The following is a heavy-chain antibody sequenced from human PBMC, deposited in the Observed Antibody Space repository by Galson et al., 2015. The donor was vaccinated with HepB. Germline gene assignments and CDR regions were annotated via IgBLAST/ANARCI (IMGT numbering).Heavy chain of an antibody. CDR2: IKQDGSEK. CDR3: ARIAAADRCFDY. V-gene: IGHV3-7*03. J-gene: IGHJ4*02. D-gene: IGHD6-13*01. Sequence: SLRLSCAASGFTFSTYWMSWVRQAPGKGLEWVANIKQDGSEKYYVDSVKGRFTISRDNANNSLYLQMNSLRAEDTAVYYCARIAAADRCFDYWGQGTLVTVSS. CDR1: GFTFSTYW.